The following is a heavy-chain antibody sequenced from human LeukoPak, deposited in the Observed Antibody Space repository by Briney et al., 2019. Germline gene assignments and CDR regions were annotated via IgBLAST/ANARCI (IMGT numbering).Heavy chain of an antibody. V-gene: IGHV4-39*07. CDR2: IYYSGST. CDR3: AREPAGTFDY. J-gene: IGHJ4*02. Sequence: PSETLSLTCTVSGGSISSNDYYWDWIRQPPGMGLEYIGSIYYSGSTYYNPSLKSRVTISVDTSKNQFSLKLSSVTAADTAVYYCAREPAGTFDYWGQGTLVTVSS. CDR1: GGSISSNDYY. D-gene: IGHD6-19*01.